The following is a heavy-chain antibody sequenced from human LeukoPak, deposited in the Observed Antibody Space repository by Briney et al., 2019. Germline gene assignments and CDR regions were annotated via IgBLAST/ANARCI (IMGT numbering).Heavy chain of an antibody. CDR1: RFTFNRYA. CDR2: ISGSGGGT. D-gene: IGHD1-26*01. CDR3: AKWDENFYYMDV. V-gene: IGHV3-23*01. Sequence: PGGSLRLSCAASRFTFNRYAISWVRQAPRKGLEWVSSISGSGGGTFYASSVRGRFTISRDNSKDTVFLQMNGLRAADTAMYYCAKWDENFYYMDVWGQGTTVTVSS. J-gene: IGHJ6*03.